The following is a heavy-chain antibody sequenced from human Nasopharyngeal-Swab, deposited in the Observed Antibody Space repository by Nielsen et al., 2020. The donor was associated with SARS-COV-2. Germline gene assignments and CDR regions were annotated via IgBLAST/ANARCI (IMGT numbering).Heavy chain of an antibody. CDR3: AKDLHSSSGGDTFDI. CDR2: ISGSGGST. Sequence: GESLKISCAASGFTFSSYAMSWVRQAPGKGLEWVSAISGSGGSTYYADSVKGRFTISRDNSKNTLYPQMNSLRAEDTAVYYCAKDLHSSSGGDTFDIWGQGTMVTVSS. J-gene: IGHJ3*02. V-gene: IGHV3-23*01. CDR1: GFTFSSYA. D-gene: IGHD6-6*01.